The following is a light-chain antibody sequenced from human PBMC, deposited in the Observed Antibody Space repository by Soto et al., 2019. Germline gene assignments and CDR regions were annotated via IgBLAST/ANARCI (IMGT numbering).Light chain of an antibody. CDR2: ATS. J-gene: IGKJ3*01. CDR3: QQYGRSPFT. V-gene: IGKV3-20*01. CDR1: QSISSNF. Sequence: EIVMTQSPATLSVSPGARAPLSCRASQSISSNFLAWYQQKPGQAPRLLIYATSSRATGIPGRFSGSGSGTDFTLTISRLEPEDFAVYYCQQYGRSPFTFGPGTKVDIK.